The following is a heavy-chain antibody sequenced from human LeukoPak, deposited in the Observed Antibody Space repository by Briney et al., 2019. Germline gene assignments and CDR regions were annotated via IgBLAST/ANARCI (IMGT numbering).Heavy chain of an antibody. CDR2: IYSGGST. CDR1: GFTVSSNY. V-gene: IGHV3-53*01. CDR3: ARADYGDYVGGFDP. Sequence: GGSLRLSCAASGFTVSSNYMSWVRQAPGKGLEWVSVIYSGGSTYYADSAKGRFTISRDNSKNTLYLQMNSLRAEDTAVYYCARADYGDYVGGFDPWGQGTLVTVS. J-gene: IGHJ5*02. D-gene: IGHD4-17*01.